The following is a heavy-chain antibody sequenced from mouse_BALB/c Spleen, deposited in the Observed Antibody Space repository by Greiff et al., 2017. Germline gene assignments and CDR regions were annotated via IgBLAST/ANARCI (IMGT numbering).Heavy chain of an antibody. V-gene: IGHV3-2*02. CDR1: GYSITSYYA. CDR2: ISYSGST. J-gene: IGHJ4*01. D-gene: IGHD2-2*01. CDR3: ARRLPHAMDY. Sequence: EVQLQESGPGLVKPSQSLSLTCTVTGYSITSYYAWNWIRQFPGNQLEWMGYISYSGSTSYNPSLKSRISITRDTSKNQFFLQLNSVTTEDTATYYCARRLPHAMDYWGQGTSVTVSS.